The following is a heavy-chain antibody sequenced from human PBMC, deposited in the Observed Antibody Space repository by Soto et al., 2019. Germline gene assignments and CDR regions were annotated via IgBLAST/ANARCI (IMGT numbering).Heavy chain of an antibody. CDR3: ARVRKYCTNGVCYTGMDWFDP. CDR2: ISAYNGNT. J-gene: IGHJ5*02. Sequence: ASVKVSCKASGYTFTSYGISWVRQAPGQGLEWMGWISAYNGNTNYAQKLQGRVTMTTDTSTSTAYMELRSLRSDDTAVYYCARVRKYCTNGVCYTGMDWFDPWGQGTLVTVSS. D-gene: IGHD2-8*01. CDR1: GYTFTSYG. V-gene: IGHV1-18*01.